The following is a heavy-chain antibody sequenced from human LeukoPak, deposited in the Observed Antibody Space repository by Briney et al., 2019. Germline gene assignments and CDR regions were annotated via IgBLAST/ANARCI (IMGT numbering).Heavy chain of an antibody. CDR1: GGTFSSYA. V-gene: IGHV1-69*04. D-gene: IGHD6-19*01. J-gene: IGHJ4*02. CDR3: ARALIAVAGTPLDY. CDR2: IIPILGIA. Sequence: ASVKVSCKASGGTFSSYAISWVRQAPGQGLEWMGRIIPILGIANYAQKFQGRVTITADKSTSTAYMELSSLRSEDTAVYYCARALIAVAGTPLDYWGQGTLVTVSS.